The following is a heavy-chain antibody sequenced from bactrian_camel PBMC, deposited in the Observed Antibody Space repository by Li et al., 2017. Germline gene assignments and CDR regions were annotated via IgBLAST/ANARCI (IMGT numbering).Heavy chain of an antibody. CDR2: VARDGST. D-gene: IGHD3*01. Sequence: HVQLVESGGGSVQPGGSLRLSCAGSGFTFRYSDYCLGWFRQALGKEREAVAVVARDGSTTYSDSVEGRFTISRDNYAKNTLYLNMNSLKPEDTAMYYCAADFAYCALYDLHSLLERDDRWSYWGRGTQVTVS. CDR1: GFTFRYSD. J-gene: IGHJ4*01. V-gene: IGHV3S53*01. CDR3: AADFAYCALYDLHSLLERDDRWSY.